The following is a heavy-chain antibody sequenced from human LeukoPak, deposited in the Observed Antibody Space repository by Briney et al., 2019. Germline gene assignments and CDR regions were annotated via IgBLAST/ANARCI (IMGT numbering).Heavy chain of an antibody. V-gene: IGHV4-34*01. D-gene: IGHD1-26*01. CDR3: VRGRVGANFVLDY. CDR1: GGSFSGYY. CDR2: INHSGST. J-gene: IGHJ4*02. Sequence: SETLSLTCAVYGGSFSGYYWSWIRQPPGKGLEWIGEINHSGSTNYNPSLKSRVTISVDTSKNQFSLKLSSVTAADTAVYYCVRGRVGANFVLDYWGQGTLVTVSS.